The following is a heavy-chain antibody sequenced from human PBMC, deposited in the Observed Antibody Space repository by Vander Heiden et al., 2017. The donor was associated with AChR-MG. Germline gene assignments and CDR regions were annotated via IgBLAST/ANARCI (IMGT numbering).Heavy chain of an antibody. CDR2: IIPIFGTA. J-gene: IGHJ6*02. V-gene: IGHV1-69*01. CDR1: GGTFSSYA. D-gene: IGHD3-3*01. CDR3: ARGPLRFLEWSRETYYYYGMDV. Sequence: QVQLVQSGAEVKKPGSSVKVSCKASGGTFSSYAISWVRQAPGQGLEWMGGIIPIFGTANYAQKFQGRVTITADESTSTAYMELSSLRSEDTAVYYCARGPLRFLEWSRETYYYYGMDVWGQGTTVTVSS.